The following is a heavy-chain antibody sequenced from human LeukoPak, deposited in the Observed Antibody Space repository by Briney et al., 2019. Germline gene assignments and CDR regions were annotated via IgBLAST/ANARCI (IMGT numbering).Heavy chain of an antibody. V-gene: IGHV4-59*01. CDR1: GGSISSYY. CDR3: ARVDTAMVTMGSYNWFDP. D-gene: IGHD5-18*01. J-gene: IGHJ5*02. CDR2: IYYRGST. Sequence: SETLSLTXTVSGGSISSYYWSWIRQPPGKGLEWIGYIYYRGSTNYNPSLKSRVTISVDTSKNQFSLKLSSVTAADTAVYYCARVDTAMVTMGSYNWFDPWGQGTLVTVSS.